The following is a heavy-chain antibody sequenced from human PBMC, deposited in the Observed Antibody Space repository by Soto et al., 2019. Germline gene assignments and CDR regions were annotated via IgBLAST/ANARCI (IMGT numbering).Heavy chain of an antibody. CDR2: ISDGGSYT. V-gene: IGHV3-11*06. Sequence: PGGSLRLSCVASGFTFSDYYMAWIRRAPGKGLEWVSYISDGGSYTNHGTSVRGRVSVSRDNARNSLYLQMNSLRVEDTGIYYCARAPGAVNSYDGVDLWGQGTTVTVS. CDR3: ARAPGAVNSYDGVDL. CDR1: GFTFSDYY. D-gene: IGHD6-19*01. J-gene: IGHJ6*02.